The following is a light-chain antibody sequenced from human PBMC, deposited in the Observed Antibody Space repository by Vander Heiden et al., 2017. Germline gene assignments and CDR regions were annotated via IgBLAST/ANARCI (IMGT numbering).Light chain of an antibody. CDR3: QQYNSYSRT. J-gene: IGKJ1*01. CDR2: KAS. CDR1: QSISSW. V-gene: IGKV1-5*03. Sequence: DIQMTQSPSTLSASVGDRVTITCRASQSISSWLAWYQQKPGKARKLLIYKASSLERGVPSRFSGSGSGTEFTLTISSLQPDDFATYYCQQYNSYSRTFGQGTKVEIK.